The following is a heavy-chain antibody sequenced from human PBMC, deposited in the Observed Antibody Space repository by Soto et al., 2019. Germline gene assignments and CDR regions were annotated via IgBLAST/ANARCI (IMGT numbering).Heavy chain of an antibody. CDR3: ARDLTFPYCSGGSCYRGWFDP. CDR2: IYHSGST. J-gene: IGHJ5*02. CDR1: GGSISSSNW. Sequence: GTLSLTCAVSGGSISSSNWWSWVRQPPGKGLEWIGEIYHSGSTNYNPSLKSRVTISVDKSKNQFSLKLSSVTAADTAVYYCARDLTFPYCSGGSCYRGWFDPWGQGTLVTVSS. D-gene: IGHD2-15*01. V-gene: IGHV4-4*02.